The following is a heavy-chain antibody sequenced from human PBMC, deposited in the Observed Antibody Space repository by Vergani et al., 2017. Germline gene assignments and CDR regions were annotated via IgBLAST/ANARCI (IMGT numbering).Heavy chain of an antibody. V-gene: IGHV3-9*01. Sequence: EVQLVESGGGLVQPGRSLRLSCAASGFTFDDYAMHWVRQAPGKGLEWVSGIRWNSGSIGYADSVKGRFTISRDNAKNSLYLQMNSLRAEDTALYYCAKDISGATYGWFDPWGQGTLVTVSS. CDR3: AKDISGATYGWFDP. CDR1: GFTFDDYA. J-gene: IGHJ5*02. CDR2: IRWNSGSI. D-gene: IGHD1-26*01.